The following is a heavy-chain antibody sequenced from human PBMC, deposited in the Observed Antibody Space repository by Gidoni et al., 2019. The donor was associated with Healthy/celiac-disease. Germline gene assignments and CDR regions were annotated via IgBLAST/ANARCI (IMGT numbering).Heavy chain of an antibody. CDR1: GITFDDYA. J-gene: IGHJ4*02. Sequence: EVQLVEPGGGLVQPGRSLRLSCAASGITFDDYAMHWVRQAPGKGLEWVSGISWQSGSIGYADSVKGRFTISRDNAKNSLYLQMNSLRAEDTALYYCAKGSGGPQWLVLFDYWGQGTLVTVSS. CDR3: AKGSGGPQWLVLFDY. V-gene: IGHV3-9*01. D-gene: IGHD6-19*01. CDR2: ISWQSGSI.